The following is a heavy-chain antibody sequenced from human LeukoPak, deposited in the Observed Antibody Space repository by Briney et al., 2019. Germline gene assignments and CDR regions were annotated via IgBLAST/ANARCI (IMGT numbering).Heavy chain of an antibody. CDR1: GFTFSTYG. D-gene: IGHD1-14*01. CDR3: AKGGGITDYARFDY. J-gene: IGHJ4*02. Sequence: PGGSLRLSCAASGFTFSTYGMNCVRQAPGKGLEWVAIISYDESNTYYADSVKGRFTISRDNSKNTLYLQMNSLRAEDTAVYYCAKGGGITDYARFDYWGQGTLVTVSS. V-gene: IGHV3-30*18. CDR2: ISYDESNT.